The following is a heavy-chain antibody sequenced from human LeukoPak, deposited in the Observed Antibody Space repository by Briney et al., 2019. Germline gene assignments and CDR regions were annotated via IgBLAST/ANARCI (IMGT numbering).Heavy chain of an antibody. CDR3: AGGSRGARWFDP. CDR2: INHSGST. CDR1: GGSFSGYY. V-gene: IGHV4-34*01. Sequence: PSETLSLTCAVYGGSFSGYYWSWIRQPPGKGLEWIGEINHSGSTNYNPSLKSRVTISVDTSKNQFSLKLSSVTAADTAVYYCAGGSRGARWFDPWGRGTLVTVSS. J-gene: IGHJ5*02. D-gene: IGHD6-6*01.